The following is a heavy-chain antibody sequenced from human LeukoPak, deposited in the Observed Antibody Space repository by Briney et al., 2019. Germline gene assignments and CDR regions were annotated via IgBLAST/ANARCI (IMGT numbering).Heavy chain of an antibody. V-gene: IGHV5-51*01. J-gene: IGHJ4*02. CDR1: GYSFTNYW. Sequence: GESLKISCKGSGYSFTNYWNAWVRQRPGKGLEWMGIIYPGGSETRYDPSFQGQVTISADTSTSTAYLQWSSLRASDTAMYYCARASRDGYNQNFDHWGQGTQVTVSS. CDR3: ARASRDGYNQNFDH. CDR2: IYPGGSET. D-gene: IGHD5-24*01.